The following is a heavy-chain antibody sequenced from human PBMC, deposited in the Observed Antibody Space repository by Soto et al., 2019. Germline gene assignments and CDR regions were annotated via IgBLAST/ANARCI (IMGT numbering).Heavy chain of an antibody. CDR1: GFSLSTSGVG. CDR2: IYWDDDK. D-gene: IGHD2-8*01. Sequence: QITLKESGPTLVKPTQTLTLTCTFSGFSLSTSGVGVGWIRQPPGKALEWLALIYWDDDKRYSPSLKSRLTITKDTSKNQVVLTMTNMDPVDTATYYCAHSRRNDVLMVYAKRWNWFDPWGQGTLVTVSS. J-gene: IGHJ5*02. V-gene: IGHV2-5*02. CDR3: AHSRRNDVLMVYAKRWNWFDP.